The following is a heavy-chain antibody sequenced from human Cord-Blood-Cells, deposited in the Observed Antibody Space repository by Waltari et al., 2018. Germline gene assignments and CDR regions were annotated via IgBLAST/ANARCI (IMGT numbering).Heavy chain of an antibody. CDR3: ATRYSGSYYAFDI. V-gene: IGHV4-34*01. CDR2: IKPSGSN. D-gene: IGHD1-26*01. CDR1: GGSFSGYY. Sequence: QVQLQQCGAGLLKPSETLSLTRAVYGGSFSGYYWSWISQPPGKGLEWIGEIKPSGSNNYNPSRKGRVTISVDTSKNQYSLKLSSVTAADTAVYYCATRYSGSYYAFDIWGQGTMVTVSS. J-gene: IGHJ3*02.